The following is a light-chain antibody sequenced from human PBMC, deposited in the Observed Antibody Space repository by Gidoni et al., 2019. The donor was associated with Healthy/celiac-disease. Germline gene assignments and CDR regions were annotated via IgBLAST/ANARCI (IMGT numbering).Light chain of an antibody. CDR2: AAS. CDR1: QSISSY. V-gene: IGKV1-39*01. Sequence: VTIPCRASQSISSYLNWYQQKPGKAPKLLIYAASSLQSGVPSRFSGSGSGTDFTLTISSLQPEDFATYYCQQSYSTPPMYTFGQGTKLEIK. CDR3: QQSYSTPPMYT. J-gene: IGKJ2*01.